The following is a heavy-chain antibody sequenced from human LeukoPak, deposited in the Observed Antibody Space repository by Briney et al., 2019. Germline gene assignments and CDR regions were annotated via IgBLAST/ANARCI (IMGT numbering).Heavy chain of an antibody. Sequence: VASVKVSCKASGYTFTSYGISWVRQAPGQGLEWMGWINAGNGNTKYSQKFQGRVTITRDTSASTAYMELSSLRSEDTAVYYCARDLSAMVYYFDYWGQGTLVTVSS. D-gene: IGHD5-18*01. CDR2: INAGNGNT. J-gene: IGHJ4*02. V-gene: IGHV1-3*01. CDR3: ARDLSAMVYYFDY. CDR1: GYTFTSYG.